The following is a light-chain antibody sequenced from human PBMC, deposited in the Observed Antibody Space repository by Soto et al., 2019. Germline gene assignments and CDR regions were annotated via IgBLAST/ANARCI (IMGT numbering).Light chain of an antibody. V-gene: IGLV1-44*01. Sequence: QSVLTQPPSASGTPGQRVTISCSGSSSNIGSNTVSWYQQVPGTAPKLLIYSNNQRPSGVPDRFSGSKSGTSASLVTSGLQSEDEADYYCAAWDDSLNALVFGTGTKVTVL. CDR1: SSNIGSNT. CDR3: AAWDDSLNALV. J-gene: IGLJ1*01. CDR2: SNN.